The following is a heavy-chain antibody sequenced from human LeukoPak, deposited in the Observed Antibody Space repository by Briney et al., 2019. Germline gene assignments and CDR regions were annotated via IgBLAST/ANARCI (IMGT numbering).Heavy chain of an antibody. J-gene: IGHJ5*02. D-gene: IGHD2-15*01. CDR1: GYTFTSYG. CDR3: ARVVVVVAATTYNWFDP. Sequence: ASVTVSFKASGYTFTSYGISWVRQAPGQGLEWMGWISAYNGDTNYAQKLQGRVSMTTDTSTSTVYMELRSLRSDDTAVYYCARVVVVVAATTYNWFDPWGQGTLVTVSS. CDR2: ISAYNGDT. V-gene: IGHV1-18*01.